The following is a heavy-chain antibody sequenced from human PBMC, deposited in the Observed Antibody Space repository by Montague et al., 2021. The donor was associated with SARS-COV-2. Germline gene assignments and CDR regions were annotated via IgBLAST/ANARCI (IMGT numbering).Heavy chain of an antibody. CDR1: GGCYTGDY. CDR3: ARGAPTISMIVVVFTGAGWYFDL. CDR2: INHSGST. D-gene: IGHD3-22*01. Sequence: SETLSLTCSIQGGCYTGDYWSWIRLNPGKEKKWYGEINHSGSTNYNPSLKSRVTISVDTSKNQFSLKLSSVTAADTAVYYCARGAPTISMIVVVFTGAGWYFDLWGRGTLVTVSS. J-gene: IGHJ2*01. V-gene: IGHV4-34*01.